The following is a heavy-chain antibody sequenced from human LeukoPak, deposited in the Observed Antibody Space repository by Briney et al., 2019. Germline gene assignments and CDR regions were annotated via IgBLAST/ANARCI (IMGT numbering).Heavy chain of an antibody. J-gene: IGHJ4*02. D-gene: IGHD1-26*01. CDR2: IKQDGSEK. Sequence: AGGSLRLSCAASGFTFSTYWMNWVRQAPGKGLEWVANIKQDGSEKYYVDSVKGRFTISRENAKDSLYLQMNSLRADDTAVYYCARVMERGSYPFFDYWGQGTLVTVSS. CDR3: ARVMERGSYPFFDY. CDR1: GFTFSTYW. V-gene: IGHV3-7*01.